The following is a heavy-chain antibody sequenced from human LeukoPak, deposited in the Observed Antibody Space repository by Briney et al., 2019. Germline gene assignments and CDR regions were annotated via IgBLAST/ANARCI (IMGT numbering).Heavy chain of an antibody. D-gene: IGHD2-2*01. CDR2: IKQDGSDK. J-gene: IGHJ4*02. V-gene: IGHV3-7*01. Sequence: GGSLRLSCAASGFTFSTYWMSWVRQAPGKALEWVANIKQDGSDKYYVDSVKGRFTISRDNAKNSLFLQMNSLRAEDTAVYYCARVRCSSNSCFPDYWGQGTLVTVSS. CDR1: GFTFSTYW. CDR3: ARVRCSSNSCFPDY.